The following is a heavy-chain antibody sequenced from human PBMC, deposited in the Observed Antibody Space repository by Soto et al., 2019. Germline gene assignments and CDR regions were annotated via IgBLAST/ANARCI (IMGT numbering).Heavy chain of an antibody. V-gene: IGHV3-15*01. Sequence: GCSMKLGCAACGFTLWDAWVTGVRQAPGKGLEWVGRIKSQGEGGTTEYAAPVKGRFTISRDDSENTLYLQMNSLKSEDTAVYYCATFRSCSDYWRPGTLVTVSS. CDR3: ATFRSCSDY. D-gene: IGHD2-15*01. CDR1: GFTLWDAW. J-gene: IGHJ4*02. CDR2: IKSQGEGGTT.